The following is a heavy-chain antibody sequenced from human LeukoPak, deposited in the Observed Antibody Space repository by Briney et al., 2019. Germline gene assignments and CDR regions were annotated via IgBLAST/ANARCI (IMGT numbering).Heavy chain of an antibody. Sequence: SVKVSCKASGGTFSSYAISWVRRAPGQGLEWMGGIIPIFGTANYAQKFQGRVTITADESTSTAYMELSSLRSEDTAVYYCARESLTGAAFDIWGQGTMVTVSS. V-gene: IGHV1-69*13. CDR3: ARESLTGAAFDI. J-gene: IGHJ3*02. CDR1: GGTFSSYA. D-gene: IGHD7-27*01. CDR2: IIPIFGTA.